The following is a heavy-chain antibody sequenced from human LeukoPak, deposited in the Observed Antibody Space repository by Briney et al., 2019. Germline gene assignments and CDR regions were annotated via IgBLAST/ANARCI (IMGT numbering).Heavy chain of an antibody. J-gene: IGHJ4*02. CDR3: ASRSGYTSSWSAFDN. V-gene: IGHV3-7*05. Sequence: GGSLRLSCAASGFTFSSHWMSWVRQAPRKGLEWVANIKQDGSEKYYVDSVKGRFTISRDNAKNSLYLQMNSLRAEDTAVYFCASRSGYTSSWSAFDNWGQGTLVTVSS. CDR2: IKQDGSEK. D-gene: IGHD6-13*01. CDR1: GFTFSSHW.